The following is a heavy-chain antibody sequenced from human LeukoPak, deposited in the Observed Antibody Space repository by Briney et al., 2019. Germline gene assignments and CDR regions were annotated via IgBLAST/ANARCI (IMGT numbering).Heavy chain of an antibody. CDR3: ARDSDFTDYDLSGVYYWYFDL. J-gene: IGHJ2*01. CDR2: ISSSSSYI. Sequence: PGGSLRLSCAASGFTFSSYSMNWVRQAPGKGLEWVSSISSSSSYIYYADSVKGRFTISRDNAKNSLYLQMNSLRAEDTAVYYCARDSDFTDYDLSGVYYWYFDLWGRGTLVTVSS. V-gene: IGHV3-21*01. D-gene: IGHD4-17*01. CDR1: GFTFSSYS.